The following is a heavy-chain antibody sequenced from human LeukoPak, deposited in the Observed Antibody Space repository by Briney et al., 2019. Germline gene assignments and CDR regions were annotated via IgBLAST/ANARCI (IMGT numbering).Heavy chain of an antibody. J-gene: IGHJ4*02. CDR1: GFIFSNSA. V-gene: IGHV3-21*01. CDR2: INNDGSYI. CDR3: ARDPTHYLRYGYFDY. D-gene: IGHD3-9*01. Sequence: PGGFLRLSCAATGFIFSNSAMNWVRQAPGKGLEWVSSINNDGSYIYYAGSVKGRFTISRDNAKNSLYLRLNSLRVEDTAVYYCARDPTHYLRYGYFDYWGQGTLVTVSS.